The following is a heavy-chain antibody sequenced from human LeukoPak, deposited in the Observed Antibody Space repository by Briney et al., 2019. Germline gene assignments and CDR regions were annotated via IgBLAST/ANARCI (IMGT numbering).Heavy chain of an antibody. CDR1: GGSISSYY. CDR3: ARDGALWDIVVVPAAARRGAFDI. Sequence: SETLSLTCTVSGGSISSYYWSWIRQPAGKGLEWIGRIYTSGSTNYNPSLKSRVTISVDKSKNQFSLKLSSVTAADTAVYYCARDGALWDIVVVPAAARRGAFDIWGQGTMVTVSS. CDR2: IYTSGST. V-gene: IGHV4-4*07. D-gene: IGHD2-2*01. J-gene: IGHJ3*02.